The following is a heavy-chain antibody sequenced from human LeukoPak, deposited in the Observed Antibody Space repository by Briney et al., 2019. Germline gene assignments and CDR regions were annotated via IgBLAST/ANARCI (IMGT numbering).Heavy chain of an antibody. CDR2: TDPNGIT. CDR3: AKTAADYFDY. J-gene: IGHJ4*02. V-gene: IGHV3-74*03. D-gene: IGHD6-13*01. Sequence: GGSLRLSCAASGFTFSNSWMHWVRQAPGKGLVWVSRTDPNGITTYADSVKGRFTISRDNSKNTLYLQMNSLRAEDTAVYYCAKTAADYFDYWGQGTLVTVSS. CDR1: GFTFSNSW.